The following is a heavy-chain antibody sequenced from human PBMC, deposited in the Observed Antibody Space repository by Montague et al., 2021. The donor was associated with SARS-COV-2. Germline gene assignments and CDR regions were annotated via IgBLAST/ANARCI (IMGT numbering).Heavy chain of an antibody. J-gene: IGHJ4*02. D-gene: IGHD3-22*01. Sequence: SETLSLTCAVYGGSFSDYYWSWIRQPPGKGLEWIGEINHRGTPKYNPSLKSRVSISLDTSKNQFSLYLSSVTAADTAVYYCARGRQHFNMIVVVMTGGEYYFDYWGQGTLVTVSS. CDR1: GGSFSDYY. CDR2: INHRGTP. CDR3: ARGRQHFNMIVVVMTGGEYYFDY. V-gene: IGHV4-34*01.